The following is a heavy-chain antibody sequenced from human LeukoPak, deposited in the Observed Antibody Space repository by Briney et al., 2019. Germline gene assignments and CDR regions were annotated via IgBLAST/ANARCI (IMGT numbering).Heavy chain of an antibody. Sequence: GGSLRLSCAASGFTFSSYGMHWVRQAPGKGLEWVAVISYDGSNKYFADSVKGRFTIPRDNSKNTLYLQMNSLRAEDTAVYYCAKDSGIAVAGTLRAFDIWGQGTMVTVSS. V-gene: IGHV3-30*18. CDR1: GFTFSSYG. D-gene: IGHD6-19*01. CDR3: AKDSGIAVAGTLRAFDI. CDR2: ISYDGSNK. J-gene: IGHJ3*02.